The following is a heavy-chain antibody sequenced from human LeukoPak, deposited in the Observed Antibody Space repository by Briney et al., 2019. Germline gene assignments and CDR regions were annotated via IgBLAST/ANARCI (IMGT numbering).Heavy chain of an antibody. CDR2: VNPNSGHT. CDR1: GYTFTSYD. D-gene: IGHD2-15*01. CDR3: ARGAPGSYCSGGSCPYFDY. J-gene: IGHJ4*02. V-gene: IGHV1-8*01. Sequence: ASVRVSCKASGYTFTSYDVNWVRQATGQGLEWMGWVNPNSGHTGYAQKFQGRVTLTTNTSVSTAYMELSSLRSEDTAIYYCARGAPGSYCSGGSCPYFDYWGQGTLVSVSS.